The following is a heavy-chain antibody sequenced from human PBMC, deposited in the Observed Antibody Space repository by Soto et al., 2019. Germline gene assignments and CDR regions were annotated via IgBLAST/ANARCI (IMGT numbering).Heavy chain of an antibody. CDR1: GFTFSSYS. D-gene: IGHD3-3*01. J-gene: IGHJ4*02. V-gene: IGHV3-21*01. CDR3: ARASYKGDFWSGYYCRY. Sequence: GGSLRLSCAASGFTFSSYSMNWVRQAPGKGLEWVSSISSSSSYIYYADSVKGRFTISRDNAKNSLYLQMNSLRAEDTAVYYCARASYKGDFWSGYYCRYWGQGTLVTVSS. CDR2: ISSSSSYI.